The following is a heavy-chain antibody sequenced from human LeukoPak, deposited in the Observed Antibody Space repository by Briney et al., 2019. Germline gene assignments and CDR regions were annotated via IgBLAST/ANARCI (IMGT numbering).Heavy chain of an antibody. Sequence: GGSLRLSCAASGFTFSSYGMHWVRQAPGKGLEWVAVISYDGSNKYYADSVKGRFTISRDNSKNTLYLQMNNLRPEDTALYYCATGNDILTSFYEWGLGTLVTVSS. CDR2: ISYDGSNK. CDR3: ATGNDILTSFYE. V-gene: IGHV3-30*03. CDR1: GFTFSSYG. D-gene: IGHD3-9*01. J-gene: IGHJ4*02.